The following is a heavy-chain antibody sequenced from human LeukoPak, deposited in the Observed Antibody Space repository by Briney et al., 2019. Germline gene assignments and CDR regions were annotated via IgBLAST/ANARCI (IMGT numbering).Heavy chain of an antibody. V-gene: IGHV3-30*02. CDR3: ARARKSGGITMIRGVKDRGWFDP. CDR1: GFTFSNYG. Sequence: GESLRLSCAASGFTFSNYGMHWVRQAPGKGLEWVAFIRYDGSNKSYADSVKGRFTISRDNSKNTLYLQMNSLSAEDTAVYYCARARKSGGITMIRGVKDRGWFDPWGQGTLVTVSS. D-gene: IGHD3-10*01. CDR2: IRYDGSNK. J-gene: IGHJ5*02.